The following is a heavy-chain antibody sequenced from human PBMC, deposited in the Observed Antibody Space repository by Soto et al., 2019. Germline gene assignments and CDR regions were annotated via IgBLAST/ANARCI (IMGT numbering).Heavy chain of an antibody. Sequence: QVQLVESGGGMVQPGRSLRLSCAASGFIFSTYGMHWVRQAPGKGLEWLSVISYDGNNKYYADSVKGRFTISRDNTTNTPWLQMDSLRTEDTAVYYCAKDLLLTTITTVGDWGQGTLVTVSS. V-gene: IGHV3-30*18. CDR1: GFIFSTYG. J-gene: IGHJ4*02. CDR2: ISYDGNNK. CDR3: AKDLLLTTITTVGD. D-gene: IGHD4-17*01.